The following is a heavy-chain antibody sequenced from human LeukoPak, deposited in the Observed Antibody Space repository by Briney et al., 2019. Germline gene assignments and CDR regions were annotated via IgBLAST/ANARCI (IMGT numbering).Heavy chain of an antibody. CDR3: ARGLFDTEWELGLLDY. Sequence: PGGSLRLSCAASGFTFSSYSMDWVRQAPGKGLEWVSSISSSSSYIYYADSVKGRFTISRDNAKNSLYLQMNSLRAEDTAVYYCARGLFDTEWELGLLDYWGQGTLVTVSS. D-gene: IGHD1-26*01. J-gene: IGHJ4*02. CDR1: GFTFSSYS. V-gene: IGHV3-21*01. CDR2: ISSSSSYI.